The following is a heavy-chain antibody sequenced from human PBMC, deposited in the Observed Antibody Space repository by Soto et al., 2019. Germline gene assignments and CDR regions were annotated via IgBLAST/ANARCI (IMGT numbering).Heavy chain of an antibody. CDR1: GYTFTRSG. J-gene: IGHJ6*02. CDR2: ISTYNGDT. V-gene: IGHV1-18*01. Sequence: ASVKVSCKASGYTFTRSGISWVRQAPGQGLEWMGWISTYNGDTNYAQTFQGRVTMTTDTSTSTVHMEVRSLRSDDTAVYYCAREGVAPYYYYGMNVWGQGTTVTVSS. CDR3: AREGVAPYYYYGMNV. D-gene: IGHD5-12*01.